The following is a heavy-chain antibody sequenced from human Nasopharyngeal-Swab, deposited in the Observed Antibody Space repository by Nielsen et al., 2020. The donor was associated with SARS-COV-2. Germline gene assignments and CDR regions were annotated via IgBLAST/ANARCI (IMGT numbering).Heavy chain of an antibody. V-gene: IGHV4-34*01. J-gene: IGHJ4*02. CDR3: SRGRGYSRSRYQFTGRFDY. CDR2: IKHSGST. D-gene: IGHD6-13*01. Sequence: TETLSLTCAVSGGSFSGYYWSWIRQPPGKGLEWIGEIKHSGSTNYNPYLKSRVTISVDQSKNQFSLKLSSVTAADTAVYYWSRGRGYSRSRYQFTGRFDYWGQGTLVTVSS. CDR1: GGSFSGYY.